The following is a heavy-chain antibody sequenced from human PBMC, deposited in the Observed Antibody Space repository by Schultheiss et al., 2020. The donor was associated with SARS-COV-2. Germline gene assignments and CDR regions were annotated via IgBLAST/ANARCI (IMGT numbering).Heavy chain of an antibody. V-gene: IGHV4-34*01. CDR3: ARQGLSGEMDY. Sequence: SETLSLTCAVYGGSFSGYYWSWIRQPPGKGLEWIGEINHSGSTNYNPSLKSRVTISVDTSKNQFSLKLSSVTAADTAVYYCARQGLSGEMDYWGQGILVTVSS. D-gene: IGHD3-10*01. CDR2: INHSGST. J-gene: IGHJ4*02. CDR1: GGSFSGYY.